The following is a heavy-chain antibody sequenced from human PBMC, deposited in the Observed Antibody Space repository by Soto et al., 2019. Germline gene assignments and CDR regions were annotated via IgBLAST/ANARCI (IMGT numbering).Heavy chain of an antibody. D-gene: IGHD5-12*01. CDR1: GGTFSSYT. Sequence: QVQLVQSGAEVKKPGSSVKVSCKASGGTFSSYTISWVRQAPGQGLEWMGRIIPILGIANYAQKFQGRVTIRADKSTNQAYMELSSLRSEDTAVYYWARATLSGSGYELSHYYYMDVWGKGTTVTVSS. CDR2: IIPILGIA. J-gene: IGHJ6*03. CDR3: ARATLSGSGYELSHYYYMDV. V-gene: IGHV1-69*02.